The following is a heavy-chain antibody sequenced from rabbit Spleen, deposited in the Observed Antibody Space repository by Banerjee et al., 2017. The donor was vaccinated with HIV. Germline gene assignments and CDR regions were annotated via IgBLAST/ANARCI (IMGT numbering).Heavy chain of an antibody. CDR2: IDLVFGVT. D-gene: IGHD8-1*01. CDR3: ARGAAISYFNYYTNGMDL. V-gene: IGHV1S47*01. CDR1: GIDFSNYG. Sequence: QEQLEESGGGLVKPEGSLTLTCTASGIDFSNYGVSWVRQAPGKGLEWIGYIDLVFGVTYYATWVNGRFTISSHNAQNTLYLQLNSLTAADTATYFCARGAAISYFNYYTNGMDLWGPGTLVTVS. J-gene: IGHJ6*01.